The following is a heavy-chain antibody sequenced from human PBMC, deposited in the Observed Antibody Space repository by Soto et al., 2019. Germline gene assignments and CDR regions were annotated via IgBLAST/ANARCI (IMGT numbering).Heavy chain of an antibody. CDR2: ISWNGAAT. CDR1: GFTFDDYA. J-gene: IGHJ4*02. D-gene: IGHD3-10*01. Sequence: DVQLVESGGGLVQPGGSLRLSCAASGFTFDDYAIHWVRQAPGKGLEWVSGISWNGAATGYMNSVKGRFSISRDNTKNTLYLQMNRLRSEDTAVYYCANLPLYGSGFDCWGQGTLVTVSS. V-gene: IGHV3-9*01. CDR3: ANLPLYGSGFDC.